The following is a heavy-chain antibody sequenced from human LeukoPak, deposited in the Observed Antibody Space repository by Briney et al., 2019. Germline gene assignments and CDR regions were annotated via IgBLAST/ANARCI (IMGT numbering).Heavy chain of an antibody. CDR1: GFTFSGSA. Sequence: GGSLRLSCAASGFTFSGSAIHWVRQASGKGLEWVCRIRSKANNYATAYAASVKGRFTISRDDSKNTAYLQMNSLKTEDTAVYYCSYYDISGDGFDVWGQGTMITVSS. CDR2: IRSKANNYAT. D-gene: IGHD3-22*01. J-gene: IGHJ3*01. CDR3: SYYDISGDGFDV. V-gene: IGHV3-73*01.